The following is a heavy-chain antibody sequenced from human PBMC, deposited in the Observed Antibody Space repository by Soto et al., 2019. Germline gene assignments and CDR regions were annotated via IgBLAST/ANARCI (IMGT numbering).Heavy chain of an antibody. CDR2: IYHSGST. V-gene: IGHV4-30-2*01. CDR3: ARGMTTVTTLDY. CDR1: GRSITSGGYS. Sequence: PSETLSLTCALSGRSITSGGYSWSWLRQPPGKGLEWIGYIYHSGSTYYNPSLKSRVTISVDRSKNQFSLKLSSVTAADTAVYYCARGMTTVTTLDYWGQGTLVTVSS. J-gene: IGHJ4*02. D-gene: IGHD4-4*01.